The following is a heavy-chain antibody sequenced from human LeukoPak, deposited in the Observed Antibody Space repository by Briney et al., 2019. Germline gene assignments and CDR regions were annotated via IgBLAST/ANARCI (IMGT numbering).Heavy chain of an antibody. V-gene: IGHV4-39*01. CDR2: IYYSGST. D-gene: IGHD4-17*01. J-gene: IGHJ4*02. CDR1: GGSISSSSYY. CDR3: ARPIDYAGPFDY. Sequence: KPSETLSLTCTVSGGSISSSSYYWGWIRQPPGKGLEWIGSIYYSGSTYYNPSLKRRVTISVDTSKNQFSLKLSSVTAADTAVYYCARPIDYAGPFDYWGQGTLVTVSS.